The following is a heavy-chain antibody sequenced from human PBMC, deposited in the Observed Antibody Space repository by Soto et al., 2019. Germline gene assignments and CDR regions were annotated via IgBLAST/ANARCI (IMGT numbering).Heavy chain of an antibody. Sequence: SETLSLTCTVSGGSISSSSYYWGWIRQPPGKGLEWIGSIYYSGSTYYNPSLKSRVTISVDTSKNQFSLKLSSVTAADTAVYYCARRSVVVVAEYYFDYWGQGTLVTVSS. D-gene: IGHD2-15*01. J-gene: IGHJ4*02. CDR2: IYYSGST. CDR3: ARRSVVVVAEYYFDY. V-gene: IGHV4-39*01. CDR1: GGSISSSSYY.